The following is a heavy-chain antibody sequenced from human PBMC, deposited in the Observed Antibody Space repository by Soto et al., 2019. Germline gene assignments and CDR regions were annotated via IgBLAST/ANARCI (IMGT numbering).Heavy chain of an antibody. D-gene: IGHD6-25*01. CDR2: IGPSSSYT. Sequence: PGGSLRLSCAASGFTFSDYYMSWIRQAPGEGLEWVSYIGPSSSYTNYADSVKGRFTISRDNAKNSLYLQMNSPRAEDTAVYYCARVVRLIQYSDFWGQGTLVTVSS. V-gene: IGHV3-11*06. J-gene: IGHJ4*03. CDR1: GFTFSDYY. CDR3: ARVVRLIQYSDF.